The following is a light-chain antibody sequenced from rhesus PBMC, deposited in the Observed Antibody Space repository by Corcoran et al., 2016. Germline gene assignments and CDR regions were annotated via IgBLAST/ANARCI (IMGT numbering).Light chain of an antibody. CDR3: QQYSSNPWT. V-gene: IGKV1-22*01. J-gene: IGKJ1*01. CDR2: KAT. Sequence: DIQMTQSPSSLSASVGDTVTITCRASQSISSRLAWYQQKTGTAPKPQVYKATTLQSGVPSRFRGRGSGTVFTLTIHSLQSEDFAAYYCQQYSSNPWTFGQGTKVEIK. CDR1: QSISSR.